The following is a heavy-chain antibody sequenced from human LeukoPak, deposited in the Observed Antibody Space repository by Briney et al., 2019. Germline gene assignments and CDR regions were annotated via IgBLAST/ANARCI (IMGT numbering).Heavy chain of an antibody. CDR2: IYPGDSDT. Sequence: GESLKISCKGSGYNFTNYWIGWVRQMPGKGLEWMGIIYPGDSDTRYSPFFQGQVTFSADKSISTAYLHWSSLKASDTAMYYCARREDNGSLDYWGQGTLVTVSS. CDR3: ARREDNGSLDY. J-gene: IGHJ4*02. CDR1: GYNFTNYW. D-gene: IGHD1-14*01. V-gene: IGHV5-51*01.